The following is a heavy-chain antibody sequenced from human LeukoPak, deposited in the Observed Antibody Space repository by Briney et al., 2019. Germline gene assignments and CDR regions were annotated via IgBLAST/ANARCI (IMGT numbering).Heavy chain of an antibody. CDR3: ARSRRYYDILTGYHNWFDP. CDR1: GFTFSSNY. V-gene: IGHV3-66*02. J-gene: IGHJ5*02. CDR2: IYSGGST. D-gene: IGHD3-9*01. Sequence: GGSLRLSCAASGFTFSSNYMSWVRQAPGKGLEWVAVIYSGGSTYYADSVKGRFTISRDNSKNTLYLQMNSLRAENTAVYYCARSRRYYDILTGYHNWFDPWGQGTLVTVSS.